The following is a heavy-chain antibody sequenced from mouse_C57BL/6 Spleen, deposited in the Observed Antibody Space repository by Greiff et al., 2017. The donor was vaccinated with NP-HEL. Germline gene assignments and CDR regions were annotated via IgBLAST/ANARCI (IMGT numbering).Heavy chain of an antibody. V-gene: IGHV1-26*01. CDR1: GYTFTDYY. CDR3: ARTITTVVADY. J-gene: IGHJ2*01. CDR2: INPNNGGT. Sequence: EVQLQQSGPELVKPGASVKISCKASGYTFTDYYMNWVKQSHGKSLEWIGDINPNNGGTSYNQKFKGKATLTVDKSSSNAYMELRSLTSDDSAVYDCARTITTVVADYWGQGTTLTVSS. D-gene: IGHD1-1*01.